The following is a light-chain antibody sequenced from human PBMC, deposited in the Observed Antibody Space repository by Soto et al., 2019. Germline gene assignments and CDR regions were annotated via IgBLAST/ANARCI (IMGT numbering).Light chain of an antibody. CDR2: DVS. Sequence: DIQMTQFPSTLSASVGDSVTITCRASQSFNRWLAWYQQKPGSAPKLLIYDVSILQGGVPSRFSGSGGGTEFTLTIGSLQPDDFASYYCQQYNSYPLTFGGGTKVE. CDR1: QSFNRW. CDR3: QQYNSYPLT. V-gene: IGKV1-5*01. J-gene: IGKJ4*01.